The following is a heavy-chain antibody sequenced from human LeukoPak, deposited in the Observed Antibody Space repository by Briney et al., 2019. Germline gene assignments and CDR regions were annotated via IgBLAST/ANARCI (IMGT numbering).Heavy chain of an antibody. Sequence: SVKVSCTASGGTFSGYAISWVRQAPGQALEWMGGIIPVSGTANYAQNFQGRVTITADESTSTAYMELSSLRSEDTAVYYCARLTRRDFTVTPEDYWGQGTLVTVSS. CDR2: IIPVSGTA. V-gene: IGHV1-69*13. J-gene: IGHJ4*02. CDR1: GGTFSGYA. D-gene: IGHD4-17*01. CDR3: ARLTRRDFTVTPEDY.